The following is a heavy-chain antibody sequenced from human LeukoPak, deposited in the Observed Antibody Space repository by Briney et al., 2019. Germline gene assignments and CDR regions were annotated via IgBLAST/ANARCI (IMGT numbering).Heavy chain of an antibody. Sequence: GGSLRLSCAASGFTFSSYWMTWVRQAPGKGLEWVASINQDGSEKYYVDSVKGRFTNSRDNTKNLVYLQINSLRAEDTAVHYCAREGGSSGWYDAFHVWGQGTMVTVPS. CDR2: INQDGSEK. CDR3: AREGGSSGWYDAFHV. CDR1: GFTFSSYW. V-gene: IGHV3-7*01. D-gene: IGHD6-19*01. J-gene: IGHJ3*01.